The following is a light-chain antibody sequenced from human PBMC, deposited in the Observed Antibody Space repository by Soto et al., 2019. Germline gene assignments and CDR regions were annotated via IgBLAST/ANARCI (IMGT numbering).Light chain of an antibody. J-gene: IGKJ2*03. CDR1: QSVSSNY. V-gene: IGKV3-20*01. CDR2: GAS. Sequence: EIVMTQSPGTLSASPGERATLSCRASQSVSSNYLAWYQQKPGQAPRLLIYGASTRATGIPDRFSGSGSGTDFTLSISRLEPEDFAVYYCQQFGGSSYSFGQGTKLEIK. CDR3: QQFGGSSYS.